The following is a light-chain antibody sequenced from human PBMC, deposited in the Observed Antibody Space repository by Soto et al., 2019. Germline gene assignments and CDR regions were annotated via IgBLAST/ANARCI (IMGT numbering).Light chain of an antibody. J-gene: IGKJ4*01. CDR2: WAS. CDR3: HQSYATPLT. V-gene: IGKV4-1*01. Sequence: DIVMTQSPDSLAVSLCEKATINCKSSQTLLLSSSNNNYLAWYQQKAGKSPKLLIYWASTRESRVPDRFSGSGSGTDFTLTIPRLQAEDVAGYFCHQSYATPLTFGGGNKGQI. CDR1: QTLLLSSSNNNY.